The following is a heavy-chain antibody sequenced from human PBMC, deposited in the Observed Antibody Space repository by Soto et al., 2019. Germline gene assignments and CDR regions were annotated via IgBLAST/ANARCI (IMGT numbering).Heavy chain of an antibody. D-gene: IGHD2-21*02. Sequence: SETLSLTCTVSGGSIRGSTYYWGWIRQPPGKGLEWIGSISYSGRTYFSPSLKSRGTISIDMSKTQFSLKLSSVSAADTAVYFCARQGGDSFGYYFDYWGQGALVTV. CDR1: GGSIRGSTYY. CDR2: ISYSGRT. CDR3: ARQGGDSFGYYFDY. V-gene: IGHV4-39*01. J-gene: IGHJ4*02.